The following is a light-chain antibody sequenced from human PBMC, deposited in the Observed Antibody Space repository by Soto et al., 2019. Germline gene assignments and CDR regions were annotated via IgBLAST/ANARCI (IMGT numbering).Light chain of an antibody. CDR2: EVS. J-gene: IGLJ1*01. CDR1: SSDVGGYDY. Sequence: QSALTQPASVSGSPGQSITISCTGTSSDVGGYDYVSWYQLHPGKAPKLMVFEVSNRPSGVSYRFSGSKSGNTASLTFSGLQAEDEADYFCSSYSISTAYLFGTGTKVTVL. V-gene: IGLV2-14*01. CDR3: SSYSISTAYL.